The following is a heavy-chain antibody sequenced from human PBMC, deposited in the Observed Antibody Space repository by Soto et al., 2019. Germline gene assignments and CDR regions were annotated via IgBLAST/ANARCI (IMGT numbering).Heavy chain of an antibody. CDR3: ARDPGRAVALD. CDR2: IYHSGST. D-gene: IGHD6-19*01. CDR1: GGSISGHY. V-gene: IGHV4-34*01. Sequence: ASETLSLTCTVSGGSISGHYWSLLRQSPGKGLEWIGEIYHSGSTNYNPSLKSRVSISVDTSKNQFSLEIYSVTASDTAIYYCARDPGRAVALDWGEGTLVTVSS. J-gene: IGHJ4*02.